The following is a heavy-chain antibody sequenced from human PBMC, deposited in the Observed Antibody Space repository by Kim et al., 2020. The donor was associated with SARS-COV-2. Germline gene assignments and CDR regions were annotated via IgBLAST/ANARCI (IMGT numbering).Heavy chain of an antibody. CDR3: VTTKTTTSADYFDY. J-gene: IGHJ4*02. V-gene: IGHV3-21*01. CDR1: GFTFSEYS. Sequence: GGSLRLSCAASGFTFSEYSMNWVRQAPGKGLEWVSSISSSSSYIYYADSVKGRFTISRDNAKNSLYVQMNSLRAEDTAVYYCVTTKTTTSADYFDYWGQGSLVTVSS. CDR2: ISSSSSYI. D-gene: IGHD1-1*01.